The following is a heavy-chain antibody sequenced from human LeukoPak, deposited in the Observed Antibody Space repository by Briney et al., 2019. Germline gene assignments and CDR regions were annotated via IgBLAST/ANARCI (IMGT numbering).Heavy chain of an antibody. CDR2: ISSSGSTI. D-gene: IGHD2-15*01. V-gene: IGHV3-11*01. J-gene: IGHJ5*02. Sequence: PGGSLRLSCAASGFTFSDYYMSWIRQAPGKGLEWVSYISSSGSTIYYADSVKGRFTISRDNAKNSLYLQMNSLRAEDTAVYYCARDYGEVVVVAAPPGVFDPWGQGTLVTVSS. CDR1: GFTFSDYY. CDR3: ARDYGEVVVVAAPPGVFDP.